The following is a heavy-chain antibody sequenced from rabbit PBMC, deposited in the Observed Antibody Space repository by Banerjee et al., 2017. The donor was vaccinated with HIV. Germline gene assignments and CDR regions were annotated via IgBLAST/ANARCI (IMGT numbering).Heavy chain of an antibody. J-gene: IGHJ4*01. V-gene: IGHV1S45*01. D-gene: IGHD4-1*01. CDR1: GFSFSSSYW. CDR3: ARSNDWGLEYFHL. CDR2: IAAGSSGST. Sequence: EESGGGLVQPEGSLTLTCTASGFSFSSSYWISWVRQAPGKGLEWIACIAAGSSGSTYYASWAKGRFTISKTSSTTVTLQMTSLTAADTATYFCARSNDWGLEYFHLWGQGTLVTVS.